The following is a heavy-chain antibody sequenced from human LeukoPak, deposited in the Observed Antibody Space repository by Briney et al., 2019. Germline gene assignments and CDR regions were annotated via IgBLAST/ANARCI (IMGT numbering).Heavy chain of an antibody. D-gene: IGHD1-26*01. CDR1: GVSISTNSYY. V-gene: IGHV4-39*01. CDR2: ISYGVTT. Sequence: SETLSLTCTVSGVSISTNSYYWAWIRQPPGKGLEWIGSISYGVTTYYNPSLESRVTISIDTSKNQFSLKLSSVTAADTAVYYCARHLRGASIYYDYWGQGTLVTVSS. CDR3: ARHLRGASIYYDY. J-gene: IGHJ4*02.